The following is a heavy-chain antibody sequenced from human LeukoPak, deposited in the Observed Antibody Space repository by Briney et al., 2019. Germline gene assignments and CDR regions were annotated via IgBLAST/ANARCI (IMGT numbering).Heavy chain of an antibody. CDR1: GFTFSSYS. Sequence: GGSLRLSCAASGFTFSSYSMSWVRQAPGKGLEWVSVIYSGGSTYYADSVKGRFTISRDNSKNTLYLQMNSLRAEDTAVYYCARGIVDYWGQGTLVTVSS. CDR2: IYSGGST. V-gene: IGHV3-53*01. J-gene: IGHJ4*02. CDR3: ARGIVDY. D-gene: IGHD1-26*01.